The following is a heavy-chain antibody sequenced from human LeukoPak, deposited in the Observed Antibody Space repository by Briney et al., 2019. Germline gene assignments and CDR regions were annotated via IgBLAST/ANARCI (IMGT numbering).Heavy chain of an antibody. V-gene: IGHV3-48*01. CDR1: GFTCSSYW. CDR3: ATPFDY. CDR2: ISSGSNTI. J-gene: IGHJ4*02. Sequence: GGSLRLSCAASGFTCSSYWMSWVRQAPGKGLEWVSYISSGSNTIYYADSVKGRFTISRDNAKNSLYLQMNSLRAEDTAVYYCATPFDYWGQGTLVTVSS.